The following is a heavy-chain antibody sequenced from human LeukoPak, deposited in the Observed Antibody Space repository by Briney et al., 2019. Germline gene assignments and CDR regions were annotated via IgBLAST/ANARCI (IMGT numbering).Heavy chain of an antibody. Sequence: SVKVSCKASGGTFSSSAISWVRQAPGQGLEWMGGIIPIFGSANYAQKFQGRVTITADKSTSTAYMELSSLRSEDTAVYYCARNIVAPEGGGGYWGQGTLVTVSS. D-gene: IGHD5-12*01. V-gene: IGHV1-69*06. CDR2: IIPIFGSA. CDR1: GGTFSSSA. CDR3: ARNIVAPEGGGGY. J-gene: IGHJ4*02.